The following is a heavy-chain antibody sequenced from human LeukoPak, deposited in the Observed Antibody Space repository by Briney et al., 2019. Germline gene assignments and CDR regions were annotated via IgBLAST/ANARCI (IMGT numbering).Heavy chain of an antibody. CDR3: ARSPMVRGVIDAFDI. D-gene: IGHD3-10*01. CDR1: GGSFSGYY. Sequence: NPSETLSLTCAVNGGSFSGYYWSWIRQPPGKGLEWIGEINHSGSTNYNPSLKSRVTISVDTSKNQFSLKLSSVTAADTAVYYCARSPMVRGVIDAFDIWGQGTMVTVSS. CDR2: INHSGST. J-gene: IGHJ3*02. V-gene: IGHV4-34*01.